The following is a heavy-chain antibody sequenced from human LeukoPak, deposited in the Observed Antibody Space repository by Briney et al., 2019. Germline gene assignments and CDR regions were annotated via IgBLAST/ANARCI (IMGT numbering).Heavy chain of an antibody. J-gene: IGHJ4*02. V-gene: IGHV4-39*01. CDR1: GGSISSSDYY. D-gene: IGHD1-26*01. CDR2: IYYTGNT. Sequence: SETLSLTCTFSGGSISSSDYYWGWIRQPPGTGLEWIGSIYYTGNTYYNPSLKSRVTMSVDTSKNQFSLKLTSVTAADTAVYYCVRQSESYFASGVFDSWGLGTLVTVSS. CDR3: VRQSESYFASGVFDS.